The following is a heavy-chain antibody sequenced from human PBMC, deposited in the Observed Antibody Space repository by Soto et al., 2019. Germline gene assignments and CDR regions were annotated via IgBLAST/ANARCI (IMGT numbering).Heavy chain of an antibody. D-gene: IGHD4-17*01. CDR3: AKFTPNYGDYVPGY. CDR1: GFTFSSYG. Sequence: GGSLRLSCAASGFTFSSYGMHWVRQAPGKGLEWVAVISYDGSNKYYADSVKGRFTISRDNSKNTLYLQMNSLRAEDTAVYYCAKFTPNYGDYVPGYWGQGTLVTVSS. CDR2: ISYDGSNK. V-gene: IGHV3-30*18. J-gene: IGHJ4*02.